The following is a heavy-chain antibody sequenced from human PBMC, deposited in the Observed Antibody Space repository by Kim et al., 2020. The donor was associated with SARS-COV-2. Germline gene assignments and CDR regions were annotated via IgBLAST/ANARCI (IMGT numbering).Heavy chain of an antibody. CDR1: GGSFSGYY. CDR2: INHSGST. J-gene: IGHJ5*02. Sequence: SETLSLTCAVYGGSFSGYYWSWIRQPPGKGLEWIGEINHSGSTNYNPSLKSRVTISVDTSKNQFSLKLSSVTAADTAVYYCARGGRAAAGRIRFSGWFDPWGQGTLVTVSS. D-gene: IGHD6-13*01. V-gene: IGHV4-34*01. CDR3: ARGGRAAAGRIRFSGWFDP.